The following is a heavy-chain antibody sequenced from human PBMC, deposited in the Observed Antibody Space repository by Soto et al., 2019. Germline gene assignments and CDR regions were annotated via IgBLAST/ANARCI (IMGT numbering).Heavy chain of an antibody. V-gene: IGHV4-4*02. J-gene: IGHJ4*02. CDR2: IYHIGGT. CDR3: AREKGAGTYMGFDY. CDR1: GGSISTHNW. D-gene: IGHD3-10*01. Sequence: QVQLQESGPGLVEPSGTLSLTCGVSGGSISTHNWWSWVRQSPGRGLEWIGEIYHIGGTNYNPSLKSRGTMSVDKSQNLFSLELTSVTAADTAVYYCAREKGAGTYMGFDYWGQGTLVTVSS.